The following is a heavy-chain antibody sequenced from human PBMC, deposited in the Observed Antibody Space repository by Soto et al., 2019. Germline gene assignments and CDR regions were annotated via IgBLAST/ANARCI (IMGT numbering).Heavy chain of an antibody. CDR1: GFTFSSYG. CDR2: ISYDGSNK. CDR3: AKDQTAAGTIDY. J-gene: IGHJ4*02. D-gene: IGHD6-13*01. Sequence: HPGGSLRLSCAASGFTFSSYGMHWVRPAPGKGLEWVAVISYDGSNKYYADSVKGRFTISRDNSKNTLYLQMNSLRAEDTAVYYCAKDQTAAGTIDYWGQGTLVTVSS. V-gene: IGHV3-30*18.